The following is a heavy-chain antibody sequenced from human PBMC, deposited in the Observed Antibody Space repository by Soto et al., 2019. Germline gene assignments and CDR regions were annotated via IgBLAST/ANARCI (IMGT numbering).Heavy chain of an antibody. CDR1: GFTFTNYW. CDR2: IDQGGGEK. Sequence: SLRLSCAASGFTFTNYWMAWVRQAPGKGLEWVAHIDQGGGEKYYVDSVKGRFTISRDNAKNSLYLQMNSRRAEDTALYYCARGGNWFDPWGQGTLVTVSS. CDR3: ARGGNWFDP. J-gene: IGHJ5*02. V-gene: IGHV3-7*05. D-gene: IGHD3-10*01.